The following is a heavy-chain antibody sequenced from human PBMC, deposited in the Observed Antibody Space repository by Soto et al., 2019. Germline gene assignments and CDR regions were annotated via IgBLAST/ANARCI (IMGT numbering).Heavy chain of an antibody. CDR1: GFILSNYW. D-gene: IGHD1-1*01. CDR3: AKDLSWNQADY. V-gene: IGHV3-74*01. Sequence: GGSLRVSCEASGFILSNYWMHWVRHTPGTGLVWVSRISNDGSITNYADSVKGRFTISRDNAKNTLYLQMNSLRAEDTAVYYCAKDLSWNQADYWGQGGLVTVSS. CDR2: ISNDGSIT. J-gene: IGHJ4*02.